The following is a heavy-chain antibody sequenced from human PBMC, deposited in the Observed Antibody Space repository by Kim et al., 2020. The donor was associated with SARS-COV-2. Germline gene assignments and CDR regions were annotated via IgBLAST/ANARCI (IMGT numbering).Heavy chain of an antibody. D-gene: IGHD6-13*01. CDR3: ARGGPSQSSSWYGLDY. CDR1: GGSFSGYY. V-gene: IGHV4-34*01. CDR2: INHSGST. J-gene: IGHJ4*02. Sequence: SETLSLTCAVYGGSFSGYYWSWIRQPPGKGLEWIGEINHSGSTNYNPSLKSRVTISVDTSKNQFSLKLSSVTAADTAVYYCARGGPSQSSSWYGLDYWGQGTLVTVSS.